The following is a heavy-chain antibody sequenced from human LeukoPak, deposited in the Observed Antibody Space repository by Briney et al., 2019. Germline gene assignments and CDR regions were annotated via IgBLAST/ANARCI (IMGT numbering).Heavy chain of an antibody. D-gene: IGHD3-3*01. CDR3: ARSRTYDFWSGYPDRAFDI. CDR2: IYYSGST. Sequence: PSETLSLTCTVSGGFISSSSYYWGWIRQPPGKRLGWIGSIYYSGSTYYNPSLKSRVTISVDTSKNQFSLKLSSVTAADTAVYYCARSRTYDFWSGYPDRAFDIWGQGTMVTVSS. J-gene: IGHJ3*02. CDR1: GGFISSSSYY. V-gene: IGHV4-39*07.